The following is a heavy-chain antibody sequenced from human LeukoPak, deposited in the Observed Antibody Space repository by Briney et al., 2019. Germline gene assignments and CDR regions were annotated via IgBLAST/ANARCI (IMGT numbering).Heavy chain of an antibody. Sequence: ASVKVSCKASGYTLTSYGISWVRQAPGQGLEWMGWISAYNGNTNYAQKLQGRVTMTTDTSTSTAYMELRSLRSDDTAVYYCARDLAGTLWDYYDSSGYYYGYWGQGTLVTVSS. CDR2: ISAYNGNT. D-gene: IGHD3-22*01. CDR3: ARDLAGTLWDYYDSSGYYYGY. V-gene: IGHV1-18*01. J-gene: IGHJ4*02. CDR1: GYTLTSYG.